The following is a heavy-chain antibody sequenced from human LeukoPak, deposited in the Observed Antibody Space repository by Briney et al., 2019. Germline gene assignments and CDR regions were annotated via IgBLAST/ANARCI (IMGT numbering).Heavy chain of an antibody. D-gene: IGHD6-19*01. J-gene: IGHJ6*02. Sequence: GESLKISCKGSGYSFTNYWIVWVRQMPGKGLEWMGVIYPGDSDTRYRPSFQGQVTISADKSISTAYLQWSSLKASDTAMYYCARRIVERYSSLNYYGLDVWGQGTTVTVSS. V-gene: IGHV5-51*01. CDR1: GYSFTNYW. CDR3: ARRIVERYSSLNYYGLDV. CDR2: IYPGDSDT.